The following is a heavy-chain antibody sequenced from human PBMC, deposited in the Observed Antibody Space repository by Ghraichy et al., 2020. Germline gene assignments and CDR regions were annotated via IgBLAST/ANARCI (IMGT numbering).Heavy chain of an antibody. CDR2: IFYSGST. CDR1: GGSISSYY. D-gene: IGHD4-17*01. CDR3: ARVFQDGDYGNPFDY. J-gene: IGHJ4*02. V-gene: IGHV4-59*01. Sequence: ESLNISCTVSGGSISSYYWSWIRQPPGKGLEWIGYIFYSGSTNYNPSLKSRVTISVDTSKNQFSLKLSSVTAADTAVYYCARVFQDGDYGNPFDYWGQGTLVTVSS.